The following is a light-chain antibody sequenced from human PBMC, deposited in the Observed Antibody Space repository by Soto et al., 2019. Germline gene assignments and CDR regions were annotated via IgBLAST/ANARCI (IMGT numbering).Light chain of an antibody. CDR2: GAS. J-gene: IGKJ1*01. CDR1: QSVSSN. CDR3: HQYGTSPRT. V-gene: IGKV3-15*01. Sequence: AMSLSTARMSVAPGKSATLACRASQSVSSNLAWYQQKPGQAPRLLIYGASTRATGIPARFSGSGSGTEFTLTISSLHPEDFAPYYWHQYGTSPRTFGQGTKVDIK.